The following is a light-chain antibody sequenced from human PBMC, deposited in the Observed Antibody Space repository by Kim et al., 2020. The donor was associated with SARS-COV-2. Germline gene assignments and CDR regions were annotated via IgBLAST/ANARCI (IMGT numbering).Light chain of an antibody. CDR3: QQYNSWPPIT. CDR1: QSVTSN. J-gene: IGKJ5*01. CDR2: DAS. V-gene: IGKV3-15*01. Sequence: EIVMTQSPATLSVSPGERATLSCRASQSVTSNLAWYQQKPGQTPRLLIYDASTRATGIPARFSGSGSGTEFTLTISSLQSEDFAVYYCQQYNSWPPITFGQGTPLEIK.